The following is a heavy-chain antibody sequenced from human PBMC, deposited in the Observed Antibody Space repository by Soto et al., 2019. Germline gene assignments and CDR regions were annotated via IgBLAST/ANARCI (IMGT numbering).Heavy chain of an antibody. V-gene: IGHV4-39*01. CDR3: ARQRTTVVTQAYVDH. CDR2: IYYSGRT. J-gene: IGHJ4*02. Sequence: SETLSLTCIVSGESISSSSYYWGWIRQPPGKGLEWIGSIYYSGRTYYSPSFKSRVTISIDTSKNQFSLKLSSVTATDTAVYYCARQRTTVVTQAYVDHWGQGALVNVSS. D-gene: IGHD2-21*02. CDR1: GESISSSSYY.